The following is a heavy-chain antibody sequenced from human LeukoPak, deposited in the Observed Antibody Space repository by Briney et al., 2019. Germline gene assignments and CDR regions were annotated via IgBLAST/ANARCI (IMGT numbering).Heavy chain of an antibody. CDR3: ARAFPIAVAGTGFYYFDY. Sequence: ASVKVSCKASGYTFTNYGISWVRQAPGQGLEWMGWISAYNGNTNYAQKLQGRVTMTTDTSTSTAYMELRSLRSDDTAVYYCARAFPIAVAGTGFYYFDYWGQGTLVTVSS. CDR2: ISAYNGNT. V-gene: IGHV1-18*01. CDR1: GYTFTNYG. J-gene: IGHJ4*02. D-gene: IGHD6-19*01.